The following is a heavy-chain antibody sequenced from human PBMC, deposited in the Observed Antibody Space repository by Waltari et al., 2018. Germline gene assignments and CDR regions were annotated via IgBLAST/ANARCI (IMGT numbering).Heavy chain of an antibody. V-gene: IGHV4-39*01. Sequence: QLDLQESGPGLVKPSETLSLTCIVSGASISISSRDYWGWIRQPQGTGLEGIGSIYAGGATDDNTSLTSRVTWSVDTSKNQFSLRLRSVTAADTAVYYCARYIVGTMVDYWSPGTLVTVSS. CDR1: GASISISSRDY. CDR2: IYAGGAT. D-gene: IGHD2-21*01. CDR3: ARYIVGTMVDY. J-gene: IGHJ4*02.